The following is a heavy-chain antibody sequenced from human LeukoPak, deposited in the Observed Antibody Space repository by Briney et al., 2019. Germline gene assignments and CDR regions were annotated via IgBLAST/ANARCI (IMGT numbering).Heavy chain of an antibody. CDR3: ASRPGPLSPENGYSNYWFDP. CDR2: INHSGST. J-gene: IGHJ5*02. Sequence: SETLSLTCAVYGGSFSGYYWSWIRQPPGKGLEWIGEINHSGSTNYNPSLKSRVTISVDTSKNQFSLKLSSVTAADTAVYYCASRPGPLSPENGYSNYWFDPWGQGTLVTVSS. CDR1: GGSFSGYY. V-gene: IGHV4-34*01. D-gene: IGHD4-11*01.